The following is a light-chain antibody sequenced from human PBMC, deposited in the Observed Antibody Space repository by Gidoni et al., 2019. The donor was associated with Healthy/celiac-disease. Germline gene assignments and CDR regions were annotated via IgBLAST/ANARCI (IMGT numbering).Light chain of an antibody. CDR2: SNN. J-gene: IGLJ3*02. CDR3: AAWDDILNGRWV. Sequence: TPGQRVSISCSGSSSNIGSNTVNWYQQLPGTAPKLLIYSNNQRPSGVPALFSGSKAGTSASLAISGLQSEEEADYYCAAWDDILNGRWVFGGGTKLTVL. V-gene: IGLV1-44*01. CDR1: SSNIGSNT.